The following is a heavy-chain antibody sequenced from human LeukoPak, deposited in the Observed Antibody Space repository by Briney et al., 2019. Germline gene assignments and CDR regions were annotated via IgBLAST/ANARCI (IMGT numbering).Heavy chain of an antibody. V-gene: IGHV3-48*03. D-gene: IGHD6-13*01. Sequence: GGSLRLSCAASGFTFDKYAMHWVRQAPGKGLEWVSYISSSGSTIYYADSVKGRFTISRDNAKNSLYLQMNSLRAEDTAVYYCARDLAIAAAGNGRYWGQGTLVTVSS. CDR1: GFTFDKYA. J-gene: IGHJ4*02. CDR2: ISSSGSTI. CDR3: ARDLAIAAAGNGRY.